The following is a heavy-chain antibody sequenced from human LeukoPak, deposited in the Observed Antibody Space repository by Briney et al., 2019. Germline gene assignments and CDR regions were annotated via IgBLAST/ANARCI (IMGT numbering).Heavy chain of an antibody. CDR3: ARTHYYDSSGYYYGLVY. V-gene: IGHV1-18*01. J-gene: IGHJ4*02. CDR2: ISAYNGNT. CDR1: GYTFTSYG. Sequence: ASVKVSCKASGYTFTSYGISWVRQAPGQGLEWMGWISAYNGNTNYAQKLRGRVTMTTDTSTSTAYMELRSLRSDDTAVYYCARTHYYDSSGYYYGLVYWGQGTLVTVSS. D-gene: IGHD3-22*01.